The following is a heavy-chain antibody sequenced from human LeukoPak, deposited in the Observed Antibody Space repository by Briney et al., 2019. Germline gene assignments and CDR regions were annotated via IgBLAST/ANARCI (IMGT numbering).Heavy chain of an antibody. Sequence: KPGGSLRLSCAASGFTFSRYWMSWVRQAPGKGLEWVSSISSSSSYIYYADSVKGRFTISRDNAKNSLYLQMNSLRAEDTAVYYCAGSDSWYAWSYWGQGTLVTVSS. CDR2: ISSSSSYI. CDR1: GFTFSRYW. J-gene: IGHJ4*02. CDR3: AGSDSWYAWSY. D-gene: IGHD6-13*01. V-gene: IGHV3-21*01.